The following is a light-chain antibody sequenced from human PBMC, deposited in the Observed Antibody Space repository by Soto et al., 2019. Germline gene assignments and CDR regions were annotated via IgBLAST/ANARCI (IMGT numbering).Light chain of an antibody. V-gene: IGKV3-20*01. J-gene: IGKJ1*01. Sequence: EIVLTQSPGTLSLSPGGRATLSCLASQSVSSNYLTWYQQKPGQAPRLLIYVASSRATGIPDRFSGSGSGTDFTLTISRLEPEDFAVYYCQQFGTSPWTFGQGTKVEIK. CDR3: QQFGTSPWT. CDR1: QSVSSNY. CDR2: VAS.